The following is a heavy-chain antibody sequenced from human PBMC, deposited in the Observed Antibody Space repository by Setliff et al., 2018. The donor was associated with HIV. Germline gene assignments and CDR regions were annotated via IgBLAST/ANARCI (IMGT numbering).Heavy chain of an antibody. V-gene: IGHV3-7*03. CDR1: GFTFGNFW. CDR2: ISPDGTRN. D-gene: IGHD3-3*01. CDR3: ARVRLITNAVYGVVSNRFDP. J-gene: IGHJ5*02. Sequence: GGSLRLSCAASGFTFGNFWMHWVRQAPGKGLEWVASISPDGTRNHCVGSVKGRFTASRDNAKSSLYLQMYSLRAEDTAVYFCARVRLITNAVYGVVSNRFDPWGRGTLVTVSS.